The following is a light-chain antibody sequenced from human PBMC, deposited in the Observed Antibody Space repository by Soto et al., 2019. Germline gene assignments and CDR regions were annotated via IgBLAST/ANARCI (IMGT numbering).Light chain of an antibody. CDR1: QSISSW. CDR2: DAS. V-gene: IGKV1-5*01. CDR3: QQSYSNPRT. J-gene: IGKJ1*01. Sequence: MQMTQSPSTLSASVGDRVTITCRASQSISSWLAWYQQKPGKAPKLLIYDASSLESGVPSRFRGSGSGTEFTLTISSLQPEDFETYYCQQSYSNPRTFGQGTKVDIK.